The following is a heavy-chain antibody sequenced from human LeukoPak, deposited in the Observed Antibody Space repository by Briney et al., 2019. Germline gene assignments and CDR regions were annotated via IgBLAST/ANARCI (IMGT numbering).Heavy chain of an antibody. CDR2: IIPIFGTA. CDR1: GGTFSSYA. V-gene: IGHV1-69*05. J-gene: IGHJ5*02. Sequence: ASVKVSCKASGGTFSSYAISWVRQAPGQGLEWMGGIIPIFGTANYAQKFQGRVTITTDESTSTAYMEPSSLRSEDTAVYYCARDRYYYDSSGYYSGWFDPWGQGTLVTVSS. CDR3: ARDRYYYDSSGYYSGWFDP. D-gene: IGHD3-22*01.